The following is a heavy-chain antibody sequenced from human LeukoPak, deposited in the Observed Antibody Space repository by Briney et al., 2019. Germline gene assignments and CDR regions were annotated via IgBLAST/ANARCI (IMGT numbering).Heavy chain of an antibody. CDR1: GYTFTGYY. D-gene: IGHD4-17*01. V-gene: IGHV1-2*02. CDR2: INPNSGGT. CDR3: ARDSDYGDYDEGYFDY. J-gene: IGHJ4*02. Sequence: GASVKVSCKASGYTFTGYYMHWVRQAPGQGLEWMGWINPNSGGTNYAQKFQGRVTMTRDTSISTAYMELSRLRSDDTAVYYCARDSDYGDYDEGYFDYWGQGTLVTVSS.